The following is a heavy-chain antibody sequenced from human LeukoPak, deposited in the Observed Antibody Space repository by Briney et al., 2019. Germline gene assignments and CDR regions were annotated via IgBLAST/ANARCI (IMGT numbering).Heavy chain of an antibody. CDR3: ARVRGYSYGTGFDY. Sequence: ASVKVSCKASGYTLTSYGISWVRQAPGQGLEWMGWISAYNGNTNYAQKLQGRVTMTTDTSTSTAYMGLRSLRSDDTAVYYCARVRGYSYGTGFDYWGQGTLVTVSS. V-gene: IGHV1-18*01. CDR1: GYTLTSYG. J-gene: IGHJ4*02. D-gene: IGHD5-18*01. CDR2: ISAYNGNT.